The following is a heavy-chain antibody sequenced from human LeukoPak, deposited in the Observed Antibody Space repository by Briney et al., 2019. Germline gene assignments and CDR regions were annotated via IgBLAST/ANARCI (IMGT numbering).Heavy chain of an antibody. CDR2: ISSNGGST. D-gene: IGHD1-26*01. CDR3: ARGQSRWELLNPPDY. V-gene: IGHV3-64*01. CDR1: GFTFSSYA. Sequence: GGSLRLSCAASGFTFSSYAMHWVRQAPGKGLEYVSAISSNGGSTYYANSVKGRFTISRDNSKNTLYLQMGSLRAEDMAVYYCARGQSRWELLNPPDYWGQGTLATVSS. J-gene: IGHJ4*02.